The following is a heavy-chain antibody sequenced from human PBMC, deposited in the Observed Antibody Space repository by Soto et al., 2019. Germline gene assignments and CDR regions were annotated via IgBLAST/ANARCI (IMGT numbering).Heavy chain of an antibody. CDR3: ARDNDYVVRGMDV. D-gene: IGHD3-16*01. J-gene: IGHJ6*02. Sequence: PGGSLILSCAASGFTVSSNYMSWVRQAPGKGLEWVSVIYSGGSTYYADSVKGRFTISRDNSKNTLYLQMNSLRAEDTAVYYCARDNDYVVRGMDVWGQGTTVTVSS. V-gene: IGHV3-53*01. CDR2: IYSGGST. CDR1: GFTVSSNY.